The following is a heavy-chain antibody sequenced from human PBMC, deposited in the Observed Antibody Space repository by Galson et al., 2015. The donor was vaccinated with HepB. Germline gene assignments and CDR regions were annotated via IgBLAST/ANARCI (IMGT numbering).Heavy chain of an antibody. J-gene: IGHJ4*02. CDR1: GGTFSSYA. CDR2: IIPVLAIT. CDR3: AREDRVDTGMILRGY. V-gene: IGHV1-69*04. Sequence: SVKVSCKASGGTFSSYAITWVRQAPGQGLEWMGRIIPVLAITNYAQKFQGRLTITADKSTSTAYMELSSLRSEDTAVYYCAREDRVDTGMILRGYWGQGTLVTVSS. D-gene: IGHD5-18*01.